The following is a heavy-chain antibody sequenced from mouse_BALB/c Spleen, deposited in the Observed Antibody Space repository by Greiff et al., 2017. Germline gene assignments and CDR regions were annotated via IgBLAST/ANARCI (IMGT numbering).Heavy chain of an antibody. Sequence: EVKLVESGPGLVKPSQSLSLTCTVTGYSITSDYAWNWIRQFPGNKLEWMGYISYSGSTSYNPSLKSRISITRDTFKNQFFLQLNSVTTEDTATYYCAYGNYLFAYWGQGTLVTVSA. CDR1: GYSITSDYA. CDR3: AYGNYLFAY. V-gene: IGHV3-2*02. J-gene: IGHJ3*01. CDR2: ISYSGST. D-gene: IGHD2-1*01.